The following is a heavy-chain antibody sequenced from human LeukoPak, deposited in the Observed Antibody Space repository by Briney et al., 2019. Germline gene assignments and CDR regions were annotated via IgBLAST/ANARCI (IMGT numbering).Heavy chain of an antibody. J-gene: IGHJ4*02. CDR2: IYSSGST. D-gene: IGHD5-12*01. V-gene: IGHV4-4*07. Sequence: SETLSLTCTVSGGSISSYYWNWIRQPAGKGLEWIGRIYSSGSTNFNPSFESRVTMSVDTSKSQFSLKLSSVTAADTAVYYCARRGWLRAFDYWGQGTLVTVSS. CDR3: ARRGWLRAFDY. CDR1: GGSISSYY.